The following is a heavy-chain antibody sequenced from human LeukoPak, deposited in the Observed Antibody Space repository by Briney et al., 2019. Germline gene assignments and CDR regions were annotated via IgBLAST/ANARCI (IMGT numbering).Heavy chain of an antibody. V-gene: IGHV4-4*07. CDR3: ARDAPPRYGDYLDY. J-gene: IGHJ4*02. CDR1: GGSINNYY. D-gene: IGHD4-17*01. Sequence: SKTLSLTCTVSGGSINNYYWTWIRQPAGKGLESIGRIYTSGNIDYNPSLKSRVTMSVDTSRNRFSLKLSSVTAADTAVYYCARDAPPRYGDYLDYWGQGTLITVSS. CDR2: IYTSGNI.